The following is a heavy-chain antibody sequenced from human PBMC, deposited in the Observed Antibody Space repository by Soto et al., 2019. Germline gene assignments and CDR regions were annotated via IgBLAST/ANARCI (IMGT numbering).Heavy chain of an antibody. CDR2: IYYSGST. J-gene: IGHJ4*02. CDR3: ARGGYDFWSGYYNYFDY. V-gene: IGHV4-31*03. D-gene: IGHD3-3*01. Sequence: SETLSLTCTVSGGSISSGGYYWSWIRQHPGKGLEWIGYIYYSGSTYHNPSLKSRVTISVDTSKNQFSLKLSSVTAADTAVYYCARGGYDFWSGYYNYFDYWGQGTLVTVSS. CDR1: GGSISSGGYY.